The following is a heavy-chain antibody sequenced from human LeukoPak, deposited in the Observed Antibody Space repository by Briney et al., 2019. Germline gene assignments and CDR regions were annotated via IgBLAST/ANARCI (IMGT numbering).Heavy chain of an antibody. CDR3: ARVVAAEYYYYYYMDV. D-gene: IGHD6-13*01. Sequence: GGSLRLSCAASGFTFSSYSMNWVRQAPGKGLEWVSSISSSSSYIYYADSVKGRFTISRDNAKNSLYLQMNSLRAEDTALYYCARVVAAEYYYYYYMDVWGKGTTVTVSS. V-gene: IGHV3-21*04. CDR2: ISSSSSYI. J-gene: IGHJ6*03. CDR1: GFTFSSYS.